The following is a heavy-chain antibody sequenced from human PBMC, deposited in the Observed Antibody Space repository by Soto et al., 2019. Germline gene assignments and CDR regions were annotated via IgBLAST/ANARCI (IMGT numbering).Heavy chain of an antibody. V-gene: IGHV4-31*03. CDR2: IYYSGST. Sequence: QVQLQESGPGLVKPSQTLSLTCTVSGGSISSGGYYWSWIRQHPGKGLEWIGYIYYSGSTYYNPSLKSRVTIPVETSKNQFSLKLSSVTAADTAVYYCARGGYCSSTSCYSKFYYYYGMDVWGQGTTVTVSS. D-gene: IGHD2-2*01. CDR3: ARGGYCSSTSCYSKFYYYYGMDV. J-gene: IGHJ6*02. CDR1: GGSISSGGYY.